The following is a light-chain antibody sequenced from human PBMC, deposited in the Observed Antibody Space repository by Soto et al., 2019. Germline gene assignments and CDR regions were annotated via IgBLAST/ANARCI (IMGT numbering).Light chain of an antibody. CDR3: LQYGSSPRT. J-gene: IGKJ1*01. Sequence: EIVLTQSPGTLSLPPGERATLSCRASQSVSSSYLAWYQQKPGQAPRLLIYGASSRATGIPDRFSGSGSGTDFTLTISRLEPEDFAVYYCLQYGSSPRTFGQGTNVEIK. V-gene: IGKV3-20*01. CDR1: QSVSSSY. CDR2: GAS.